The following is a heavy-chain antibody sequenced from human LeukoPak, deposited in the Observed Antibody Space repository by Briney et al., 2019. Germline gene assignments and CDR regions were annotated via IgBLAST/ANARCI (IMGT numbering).Heavy chain of an antibody. CDR2: ISMSGSVI. Sequence: GGSLRLSCAASGFKFRDYYMSWIRQAPGKGLEWISYISMSGSVIQYSDSVKGRFTTSRDNVKNSLHLQMDSLRVDDTAVYYCARGGWSRGWFDPWGQGTLVPVSS. J-gene: IGHJ5*02. CDR3: ARGGWSRGWFDP. V-gene: IGHV3-11*01. CDR1: GFKFRDYY. D-gene: IGHD3-22*01.